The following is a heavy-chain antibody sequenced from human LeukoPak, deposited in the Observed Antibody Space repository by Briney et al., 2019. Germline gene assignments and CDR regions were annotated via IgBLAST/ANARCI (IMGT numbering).Heavy chain of an antibody. CDR3: ARVVRGYYDSCDY. D-gene: IGHD3-22*01. CDR1: GYTFTGYY. J-gene: IGHJ4*02. V-gene: IGHV1-2*02. CDR2: INPNSGGT. Sequence: ASVKVSCKACGYTFTGYYMHWVRQAPGQGLEWMGWINPNSGGTNYAQKFQGRVTMTRDTSISTAYMELSRLRSDDTAVYYCARVVRGYYDSCDYWGQGTLVTVSS.